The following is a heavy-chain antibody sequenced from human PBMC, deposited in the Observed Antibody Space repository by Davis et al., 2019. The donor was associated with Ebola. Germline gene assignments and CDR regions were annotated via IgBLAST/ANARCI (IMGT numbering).Heavy chain of an antibody. CDR1: GFTFSSYW. Sequence: HTGGSLRLSCAASGFTFSSYWMHWVRQAPGKGLEWVSGISWNSGSIGYADSVKGRFTISRDNAKNSLYLQMNSLRAEDTAVYYCARAAGDWNYYYYGMDVWGQGTTVTVSS. D-gene: IGHD3/OR15-3a*01. J-gene: IGHJ6*02. V-gene: IGHV3-74*01. CDR2: ISWNSGSI. CDR3: ARAAGDWNYYYYGMDV.